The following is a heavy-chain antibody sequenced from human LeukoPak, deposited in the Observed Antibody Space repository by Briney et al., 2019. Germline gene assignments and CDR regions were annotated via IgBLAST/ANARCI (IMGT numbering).Heavy chain of an antibody. CDR1: GYTFTSYY. CDR3: ARDRYYYDSSGYYDY. D-gene: IGHD3-22*01. J-gene: IGHJ4*02. V-gene: IGHV1-46*01. Sequence: ASVKVSCKASGYTFTSYYMHWVRQAPGQWLEWMGLINPSGGSTSYAQKFQGRVTMTRDTSTSTVYMELSSLRSEDTAVYYCARDRYYYDSSGYYDYWGQGTLVTVSS. CDR2: INPSGGST.